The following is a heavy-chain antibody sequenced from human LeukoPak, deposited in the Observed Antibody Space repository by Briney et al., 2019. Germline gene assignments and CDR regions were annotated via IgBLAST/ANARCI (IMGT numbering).Heavy chain of an antibody. CDR2: IYYSGST. Sequence: NPSETLSLTCTVSGDSISSYYWSWIRQPPGKGLEWIGYIYYSGSTKYNPSLKSRVTISLDTSKNQFSLQLSSVTAADTAVYYCARQRVEQQTNWFDPWGQGTLVTVSS. D-gene: IGHD3-3*01. J-gene: IGHJ5*02. CDR1: GDSISSYY. CDR3: ARQRVEQQTNWFDP. V-gene: IGHV4-59*08.